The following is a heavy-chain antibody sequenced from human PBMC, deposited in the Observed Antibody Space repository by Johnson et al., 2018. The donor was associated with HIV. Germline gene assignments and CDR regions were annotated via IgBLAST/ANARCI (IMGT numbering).Heavy chain of an antibody. Sequence: VQLVESGGGVVQPGGSLRLSCAASGFTFSSYGMHWVRQAPGKGLEWVAFIRFDGANTYYADSVKGRFTISRDNSKNTLYLQMNSLSPDDTAVYYCAKEYRNLYDGSSYLFPDVVDIWGQGTMVTVSS. J-gene: IGHJ3*02. D-gene: IGHD3-22*01. V-gene: IGHV3-30*02. CDR3: AKEYRNLYDGSSYLFPDVVDI. CDR2: IRFDGANT. CDR1: GFTFSSYG.